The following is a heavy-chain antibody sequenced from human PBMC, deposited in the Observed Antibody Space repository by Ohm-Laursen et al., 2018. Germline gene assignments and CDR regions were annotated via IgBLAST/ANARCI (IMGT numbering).Heavy chain of an antibody. CDR2: IGKSGDT. J-gene: IGHJ6*02. Sequence: SLRLSCVASGYTFTDYDMHWVRQRTEKGLESIAQIGKSGDTYYAGSVKGRFSISRDNAKKSLYLQMDSLRAEDTAVYYCVRDPSGWGLDVWGQGTTVTVCS. CDR3: VRDPSGWGLDV. CDR1: GYTFTDYD. V-gene: IGHV3-13*04. D-gene: IGHD2-15*01.